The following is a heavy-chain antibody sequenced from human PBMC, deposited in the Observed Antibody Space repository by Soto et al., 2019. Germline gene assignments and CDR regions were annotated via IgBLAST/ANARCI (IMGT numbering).Heavy chain of an antibody. CDR2: IGSSGGNS. CDR1: GFIFSDFS. Sequence: EVQLVESGGGLVKPGGSLRLSCAVSGFIFSDFSMNWVRQAPGKGLEWVASIGSSGGNSFYADSVKGRFIISRDNAKTSLELQINSLRAEDTAVYYCAREKRHNSLGGRFGMDVWGQGTTVNVS. V-gene: IGHV3-21*01. D-gene: IGHD1-1*01. CDR3: AREKRHNSLGGRFGMDV. J-gene: IGHJ6*02.